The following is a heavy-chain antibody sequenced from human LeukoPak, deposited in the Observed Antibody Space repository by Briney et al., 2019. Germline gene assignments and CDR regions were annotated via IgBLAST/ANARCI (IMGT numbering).Heavy chain of an antibody. CDR1: GFTFSSYA. CDR2: IYSGGST. CDR3: ARALGAAAGT. Sequence: GGSLRLSCAASGFTFSSYAMSWVRQAPGKGLEWVSVIYSGGSTYYADSVKGRFTISRDNSKNTLYLQMTSLRAEDTAVYYCARALGAAAGTWRQGTLVTVSS. J-gene: IGHJ5*02. V-gene: IGHV3-53*01. D-gene: IGHD6-13*01.